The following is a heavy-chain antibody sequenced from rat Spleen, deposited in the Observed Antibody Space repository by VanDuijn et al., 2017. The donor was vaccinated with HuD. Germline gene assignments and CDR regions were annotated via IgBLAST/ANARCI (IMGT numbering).Heavy chain of an antibody. CDR3: ARGGYNYGWFAY. V-gene: IGHV5-31*01. CDR1: GFTFNNYW. Sequence: EVQLVESGGGLVQPGRSLKLSCVASGFTFNNYWMTWIRQAPGKGLEWAASISYDGTATYYRDSVKGRFTISRDNAKNTLYLQMDSLRSEDTATYYCARGGYNYGWFAYWGPGTMVTVSS. D-gene: IGHD1-9*01. J-gene: IGHJ1*01. CDR2: ISYDGTAT.